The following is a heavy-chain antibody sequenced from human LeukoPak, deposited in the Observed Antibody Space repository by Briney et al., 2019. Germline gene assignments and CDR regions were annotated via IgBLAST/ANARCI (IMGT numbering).Heavy chain of an antibody. Sequence: ASVKVSCKASGYTFTNYGVSWVRQGPGQGLEWMGWISAYNGNTNYAQTLQGRVTMTTDTSTSTAYMELRSLRSDDTAVYYCARDGRFYYDSWDYWGQGTLVTVSS. J-gene: IGHJ4*02. V-gene: IGHV1-18*01. CDR2: ISAYNGNT. CDR1: GYTFTNYG. CDR3: ARDGRFYYDSWDY. D-gene: IGHD3-22*01.